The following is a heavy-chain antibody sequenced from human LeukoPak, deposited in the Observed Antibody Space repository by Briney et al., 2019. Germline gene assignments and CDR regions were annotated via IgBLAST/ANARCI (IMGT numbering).Heavy chain of an antibody. Sequence: GGSLRLSCAASGFTFSSYEMNWVRQAPGKGLEWVSYISSSGSTIYYADSVKGRFTISRDNPKNSLYLQMNSLRAEDTAVYYCARLGQQLIGHWGQGTLVTVSS. CDR2: ISSSGSTI. J-gene: IGHJ4*02. D-gene: IGHD6-13*01. V-gene: IGHV3-48*03. CDR1: GFTFSSYE. CDR3: ARLGQQLIGH.